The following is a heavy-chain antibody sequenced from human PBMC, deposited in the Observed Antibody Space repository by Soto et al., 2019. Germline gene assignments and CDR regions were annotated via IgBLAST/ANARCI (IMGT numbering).Heavy chain of an antibody. V-gene: IGHV1-18*01. CDR2: INAYNGNT. CDR3: ARVLPPFDP. J-gene: IGHJ5*02. Sequence: QVQLVQSGAEVKKPGASVKVSCKASGYTFTSYGISWVRQAPGQGLEWMGWINAYNGNTNYAQKLQGRGTMTTDTATSTADMELRSLRPDATAVYYWARVLPPFDPWGQGTLVTVSS. CDR1: GYTFTSYG.